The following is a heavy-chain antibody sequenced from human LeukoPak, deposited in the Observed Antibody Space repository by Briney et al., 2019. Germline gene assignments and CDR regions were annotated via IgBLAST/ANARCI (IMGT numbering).Heavy chain of an antibody. Sequence: GESRKISSKASGYKITTYWIGWVGHIPRKGLEWMGFIYPGDADTRYNPSSPGEVTSSADKSISTAYLQWTSLKASDTALYYCATRPLHVPRLPGTGTDAFDIWGAGTIVTVSS. D-gene: IGHD6-13*01. CDR2: IYPGDADT. J-gene: IGHJ3*02. V-gene: IGHV5-51*01. CDR1: GYKITTYW. CDR3: ATRPLHVPRLPGTGTDAFDI.